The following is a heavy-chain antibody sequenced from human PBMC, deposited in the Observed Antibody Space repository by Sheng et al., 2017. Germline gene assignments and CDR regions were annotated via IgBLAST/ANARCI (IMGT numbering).Heavy chain of an antibody. V-gene: IGHV3-21*01. CDR1: GFTFSSYS. CDR2: ISSSSSYI. Sequence: ESGGGLVKPGGSLRLSCAASGFTFSSYSMNWVRQAPGKGLEWVSSISSSSSYIYYADSVKGRFTISRDNAKNSLYLQMNSLRAEDTAVYYCARDGDRNYLPFDYWGQGTLVTVSS. D-gene: IGHD4-4*01. J-gene: IGHJ4*02. CDR3: ARDGDRNYLPFDY.